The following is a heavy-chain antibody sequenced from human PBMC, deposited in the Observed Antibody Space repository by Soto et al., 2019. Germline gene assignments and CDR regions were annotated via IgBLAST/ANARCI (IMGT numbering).Heavy chain of an antibody. Sequence: PGESLKLSCTGSGYSFTRYWISWVRQMPGKGLEWMGRMDPSDSYTNYSPAFQGHVTISADKSISTAYLQWSSLKASDTAMYYCARLGYCSSTSCYGGHYYYGMDVWGQGTTVTVSS. D-gene: IGHD2-2*03. J-gene: IGHJ6*02. V-gene: IGHV5-10-1*01. CDR3: ARLGYCSSTSCYGGHYYYGMDV. CDR2: MDPSDSYT. CDR1: GYSFTRYW.